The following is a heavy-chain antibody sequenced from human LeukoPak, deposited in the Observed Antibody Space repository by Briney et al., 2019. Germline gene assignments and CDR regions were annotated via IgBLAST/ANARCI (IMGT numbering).Heavy chain of an antibody. V-gene: IGHV3-20*04. CDR1: GFIFDNYG. CDR2: VNWNGGFT. J-gene: IGHJ4*02. D-gene: IGHD1-7*01. Sequence: PGGSLRLSCAASGFIFDNYGMTWVRQAPGKGLEWVSGVNWNGGFTSYGDSLKGRFTISRDNGKNSLYLQMNSLRAEDTALYYCARLGDNWNYYLDYWGQGTLVTVSS. CDR3: ARLGDNWNYYLDY.